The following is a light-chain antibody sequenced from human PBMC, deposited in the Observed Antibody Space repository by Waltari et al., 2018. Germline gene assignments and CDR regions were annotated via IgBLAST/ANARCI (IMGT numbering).Light chain of an antibody. CDR1: QSLTSRY. CDR2: GAS. CDR3: QQYGSSVMYT. Sequence: EIVLTQSPGTLSLSPGERATLSCRASQSLTSRYLGCYQQRPGQALRLLIYGASSRAAGIPDRFSGSGSGTDFTLSISRLEPEDFAVYYCQQYGSSVMYTFGQGTKLEIK. V-gene: IGKV3-20*01. J-gene: IGKJ2*01.